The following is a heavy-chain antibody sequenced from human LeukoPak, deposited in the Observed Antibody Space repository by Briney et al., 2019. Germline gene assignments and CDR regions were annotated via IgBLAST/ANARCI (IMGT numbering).Heavy chain of an antibody. CDR2: ISGSGGST. CDR3: AKVLLWFGELSPFDY. V-gene: IGHV3-23*01. CDR1: GFTFSSYA. J-gene: IGHJ4*02. D-gene: IGHD3-10*01. Sequence: PGGSLRLSCAASGFTFSSYAMSWVRQAPGKGLEWVSAISGSGGSTYYADSVKGRFTISRDNSKNTLYLQMNSLRAEDTAVYYCAKVLLWFGELSPFDYWGQGTLVTVSS.